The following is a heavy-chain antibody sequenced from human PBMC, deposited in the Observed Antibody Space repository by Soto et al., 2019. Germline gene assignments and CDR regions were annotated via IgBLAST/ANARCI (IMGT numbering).Heavy chain of an antibody. CDR2: MNPNSGNT. J-gene: IGHJ6*02. CDR1: GYTFTSYD. V-gene: IGHV1-8*01. D-gene: IGHD6-13*01. Sequence: QVQLVQSGAEVKKPGASVKVSCKASGYTFTSYDINWVRQATGQGLEWMGWMNPNSGNTGYAQKFQGRVTMTRNTSISPASMELSSLRSEDTAVYYCARRGYSSSWYYYYYYGMDVWGQGTTVTVSS. CDR3: ARRGYSSSWYYYYYYGMDV.